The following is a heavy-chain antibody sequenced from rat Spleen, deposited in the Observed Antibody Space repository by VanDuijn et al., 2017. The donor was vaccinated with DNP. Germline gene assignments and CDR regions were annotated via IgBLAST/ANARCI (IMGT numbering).Heavy chain of an antibody. V-gene: IGHV2-32*01. J-gene: IGHJ2*01. Sequence: QVQLKESGPGLVQPSQTLSLTCTVSGFSVTGYHVHWVRQPPGKGLEWMGVMWSDGDTSYNSALASRLSISRDTSKSQLFLKRNSLQTADTAMYLCASSPTGIRYWGQGVMVTVSS. D-gene: IGHD1-9*01. CDR2: MWSDGDT. CDR1: GFSVTGYH. CDR3: ASSPTGIRY.